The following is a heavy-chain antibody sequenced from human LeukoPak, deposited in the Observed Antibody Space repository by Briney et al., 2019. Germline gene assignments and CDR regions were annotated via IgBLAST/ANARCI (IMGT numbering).Heavy chain of an antibody. V-gene: IGHV4-59*01. CDR2: IYYNGNT. Sequence: SETLSLTCSVSDGSINSYYWNWIRRPPGKGLEWIGYIYYNGNTNYSPSLKSRVTMSVDTSKNLFSLKVSSVTAADTAVYYCARGRSNHYGMDVWGQGTTVTVSS. CDR3: ARGRSNHYGMDV. CDR1: DGSINSYY. J-gene: IGHJ6*02. D-gene: IGHD1-26*01.